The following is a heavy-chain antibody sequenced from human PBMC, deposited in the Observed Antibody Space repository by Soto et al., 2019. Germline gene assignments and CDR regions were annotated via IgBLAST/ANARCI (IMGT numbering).Heavy chain of an antibody. CDR1: GYTFTSYD. V-gene: IGHV1-8*01. D-gene: IGHD3-16*02. CDR2: MNPNSGNT. CDR3: ARVFYDYIWGSYRMTEYDAFDI. Sequence: ASVKVSCKASGYTFTSYDINWVRQATGQGLEWMGWMNPNSGNTGYAQKFQGRVTMTRNTSISTAYMELSSLRSEDTAVYYCARVFYDYIWGSYRMTEYDAFDIWGQGTMVTVSS. J-gene: IGHJ3*02.